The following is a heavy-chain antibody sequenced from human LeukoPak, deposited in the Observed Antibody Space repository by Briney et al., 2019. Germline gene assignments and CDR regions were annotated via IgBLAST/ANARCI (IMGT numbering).Heavy chain of an antibody. J-gene: IGHJ4*02. CDR3: AKGAAAAGFFDY. CDR2: ISWNSGSI. Sequence: GGSLRLSCAASGFTFDDYAMHWVRQAPGKGLEWLSGISWNSGSIGYADSVKGRFTISRDNAKNSLYLQMNSLRAEDTALYYCAKGAAAAGFFDYWGQGTLVTVSS. CDR1: GFTFDDYA. V-gene: IGHV3-9*01. D-gene: IGHD6-13*01.